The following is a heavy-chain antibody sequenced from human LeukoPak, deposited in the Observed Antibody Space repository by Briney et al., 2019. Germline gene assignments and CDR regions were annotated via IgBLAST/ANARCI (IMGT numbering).Heavy chain of an antibody. CDR3: AKDLALPPPEDYYDSSGYYSSSDY. D-gene: IGHD3-22*01. J-gene: IGHJ4*02. CDR1: GFTFTNAW. CDR2: IKSKTDGGTT. Sequence: GGSLRLSCAASGFTFTNAWMNWVRQAAGKGLEWVGRIKSKTDGGTTDYAAPVKGRFTISRDDSKNTLYLQMNSLRAEDTAVYYCAKDLALPPPEDYYDSSGYYSSSDYWGQGTLVTVSS. V-gene: IGHV3-15*07.